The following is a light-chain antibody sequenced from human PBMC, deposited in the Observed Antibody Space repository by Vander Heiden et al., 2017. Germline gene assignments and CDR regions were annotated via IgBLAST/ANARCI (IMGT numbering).Light chain of an antibody. V-gene: IGKV1-5*03. CDR3: QQDNSYPRT. J-gene: IGKJ1*01. CDR1: QSISSW. CDR2: KAS. Sequence: DLQMPQSPSTLSASVGDRVTITCRASQSISSWLAWYQQKPGKAPKLLIYKASSLESGVPSRFSGSGSGTEFTLTISSLQPDDFATYYCQQDNSYPRTFGQGTNVEIK.